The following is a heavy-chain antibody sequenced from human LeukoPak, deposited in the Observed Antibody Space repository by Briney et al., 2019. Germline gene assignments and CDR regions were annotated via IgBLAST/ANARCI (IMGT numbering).Heavy chain of an antibody. V-gene: IGHV1-69*04. D-gene: IGHD6-13*01. CDR3: ARVPIPPYSSSWYQPFDY. CDR1: GGTFSSYA. CDR2: IIPILGIA. Sequence: SVKVSCKASGGTFSSYAISWVRQAPGQGLEWMGSIIPILGIANYAQKFQGRVTITADKSTSTAYMELSSLRSDDSAVYFCARVPIPPYSSSWYQPFDYWGQGTLVTVSS. J-gene: IGHJ4*02.